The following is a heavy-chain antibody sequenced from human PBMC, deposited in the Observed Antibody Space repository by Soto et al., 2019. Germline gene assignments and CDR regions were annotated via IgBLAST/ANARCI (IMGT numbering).Heavy chain of an antibody. D-gene: IGHD3-10*01. CDR2: INHSGST. J-gene: IGHJ3*02. CDR3: ASQYYYGSGSYFDAFDI. V-gene: IGHV4-34*01. CDR1: GGSFSCYY. Sequence: SETLSLTCAVYGGSFSCYYWSWIRQPPGKGLEWIGEINHSGSTNYNPSLKSRVTISVDTSKNQFSLKLSSVTAADTAVYYCASQYYYGSGSYFDAFDIWGQGTMVTVSS.